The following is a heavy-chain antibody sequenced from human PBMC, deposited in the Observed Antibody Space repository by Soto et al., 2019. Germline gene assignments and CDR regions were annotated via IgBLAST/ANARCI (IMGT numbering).Heavy chain of an antibody. V-gene: IGHV1-3*01. J-gene: IGHJ4*02. CDR2: INAGNGNT. CDR1: GYTFTSFA. D-gene: IGHD3-9*01. CDR3: ARGSSDWFPYFDY. Sequence: QVQLLQSGAAVKKPGASVKISCKASGYTFTSFAMHWVRQAPGQRLEWMGWINAGNGNTKYSQSFQGRITITGDTSASTAYMELSSLRSEDTAVYSCARGSSDWFPYFDYWAQGTLVTVSS.